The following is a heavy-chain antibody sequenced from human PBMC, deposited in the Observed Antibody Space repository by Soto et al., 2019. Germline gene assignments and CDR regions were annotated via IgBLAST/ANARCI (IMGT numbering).Heavy chain of an antibody. Sequence: QVQLVQSGAEVKKPGASVKVSCKASGYTFTSYDINWVRQAPGQGLEWMGWMNPNSGNTGYAQKFKGRVTMTRNTSISTAYMELSSLRSEDTAMYYCARGINYYASGDDAFDVWGQGTMVTVSS. J-gene: IGHJ3*01. V-gene: IGHV1-8*01. D-gene: IGHD3-10*01. CDR2: MNPNSGNT. CDR3: ARGINYYASGDDAFDV. CDR1: GYTFTSYD.